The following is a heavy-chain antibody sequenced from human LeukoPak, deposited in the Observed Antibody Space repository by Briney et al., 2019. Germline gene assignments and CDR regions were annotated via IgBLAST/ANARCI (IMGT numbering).Heavy chain of an antibody. CDR3: ARARCSSTSCSPTPPYYYYMDV. J-gene: IGHJ6*03. Sequence: ASVKDSCKASGYTFTGYYMHWVRQAPGQGLEWMGRINPNSGGTNYAQKFQGRVTMTRDTSISTAYMELSRLRSDDTAVYYCARARCSSTSCSPTPPYYYYMDVWGKGTTVTVSS. D-gene: IGHD2-2*01. CDR2: INPNSGGT. CDR1: GYTFTGYY. V-gene: IGHV1-2*06.